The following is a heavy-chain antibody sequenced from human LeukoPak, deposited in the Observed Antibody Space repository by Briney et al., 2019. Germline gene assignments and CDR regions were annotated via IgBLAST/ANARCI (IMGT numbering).Heavy chain of an antibody. D-gene: IGHD1-7*01. CDR1: GGSISSGDYY. CDR3: ATLTGTREWYFDY. Sequence: KASQTLSLTCTVSGGSISSGDYYWSWIRQPPGKGLEWIGYIYYSGSTYYNPSLKSRVTISVDTSKNQFSLKLSSVTAADTAVYYCATLTGTREWYFDYWGQGTLVTVSS. V-gene: IGHV4-30-4*01. CDR2: IYYSGST. J-gene: IGHJ4*02.